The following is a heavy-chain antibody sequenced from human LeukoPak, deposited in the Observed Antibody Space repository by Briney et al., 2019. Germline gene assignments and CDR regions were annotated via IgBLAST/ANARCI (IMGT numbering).Heavy chain of an antibody. D-gene: IGHD2-15*01. CDR3: ARAPWNVVAAPDY. V-gene: IGHV1-8*01. Sequence: GASVKVSCKASGYTFTSYDINWVRQATGQGLEWMGWMNPNSGNTGYAQKFQGRVTMTRNTSISTAYMELSSLRSEDTAVYYCARAPWNVVAAPDYWGQGTLVTVSS. J-gene: IGHJ4*02. CDR1: GYTFTSYD. CDR2: MNPNSGNT.